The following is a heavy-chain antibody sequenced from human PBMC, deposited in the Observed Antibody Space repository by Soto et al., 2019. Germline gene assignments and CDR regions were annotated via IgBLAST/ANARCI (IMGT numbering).Heavy chain of an antibody. Sequence: EVQLLESGGGLVQPGGSLRLSCAASGFTFSSYAMSWVRQAPGKGLEWVSAISGSGGSTYYADSVKGRFTISRDNSKNRLYLQMNSLRAEDTAVYYCATGGQWRTRESDWYFDLCVLGTLVTVSS. CDR2: ISGSGGST. CDR3: ATGGQWRTRESDWYFDL. V-gene: IGHV3-23*01. CDR1: GFTFSSYA. J-gene: IGHJ2*01. D-gene: IGHD6-19*01.